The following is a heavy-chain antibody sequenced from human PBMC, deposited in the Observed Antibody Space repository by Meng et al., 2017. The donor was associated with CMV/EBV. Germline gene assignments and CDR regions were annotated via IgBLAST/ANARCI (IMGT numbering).Heavy chain of an antibody. V-gene: IGHV4-4*07. CDR1: GCSISSYY. Sequence: QGQLEESGPGLVKPSEPLSLSCNGSGCSISSYYWSWIRQPAGKGLEWIGRIYTSGSTNYNPSLKSRVTMSVDTSKNQFSLKLSSVTAADTAVYYCARHGDTAMVVGIDYWGQGTLVTVSS. J-gene: IGHJ4*02. CDR2: IYTSGST. CDR3: ARHGDTAMVVGIDY. D-gene: IGHD5-18*01.